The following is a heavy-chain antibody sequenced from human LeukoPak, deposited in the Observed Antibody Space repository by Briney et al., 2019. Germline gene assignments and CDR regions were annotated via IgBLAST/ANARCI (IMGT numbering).Heavy chain of an antibody. D-gene: IGHD3-10*01. CDR1: GITFSNSW. CDR2: IKSKTDGGTT. J-gene: IGHJ4*02. Sequence: NPGGSLRLSCAASGITFSNSWMSWVRQAPGKGLEWVGRIKSKTDGGTTEYAAPVKGRFTISRDDSENTLFLLMDSLKTEDTAVYYCTTTWSSRKGFDYWGQGTLVTVSS. V-gene: IGHV3-15*01. CDR3: TTTWSSRKGFDY.